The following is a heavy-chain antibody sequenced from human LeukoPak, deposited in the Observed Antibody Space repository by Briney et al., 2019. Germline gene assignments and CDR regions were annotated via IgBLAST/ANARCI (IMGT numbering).Heavy chain of an antibody. Sequence: GEPLKISCKGSGYSFTSYWIGWVRQMPGKGLEWMGIIYPGDSDTRYSPSFQGQVTISADKSISTAYLQWSSLKASDTAMYYCARGPSIAAPSHYFDYWGQGTLVTVSS. CDR2: IYPGDSDT. V-gene: IGHV5-51*01. J-gene: IGHJ4*02. D-gene: IGHD6-6*01. CDR3: ARGPSIAAPSHYFDY. CDR1: GYSFTSYW.